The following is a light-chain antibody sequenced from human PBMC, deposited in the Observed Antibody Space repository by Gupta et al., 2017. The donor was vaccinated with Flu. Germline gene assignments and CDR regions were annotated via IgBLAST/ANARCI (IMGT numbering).Light chain of an antibody. CDR2: DVS. CDR1: SSVGGDYED. Sequence: SSVGGDYEDGYWYQPQPGQTPLLIINDVSTLPVGVPYPFSGSRSGNSASLTISGLQADDEADCYCCSYGGSNTGVFGGGTKVTVL. CDR3: CSYGGSNTGV. V-gene: IGLV2-11*03. J-gene: IGLJ2*01.